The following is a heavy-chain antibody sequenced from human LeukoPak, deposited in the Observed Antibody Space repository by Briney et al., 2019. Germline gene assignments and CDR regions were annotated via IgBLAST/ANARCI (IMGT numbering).Heavy chain of an antibody. V-gene: IGHV1-8*01. D-gene: IGHD6-13*01. J-gene: IGHJ4*02. CDR2: MNPNSGNT. CDR1: GYTFTSYD. CDR3: ARGHKGAAAATDY. Sequence: ASVNVSCKASGYTFTSYDINWVRHATGQGLGWMGWMNPNSGNTGYAQKFQGRVTMTRNTSISTDYMELSSLRSEDTAVYYCARGHKGAAAATDYWGQGTLVTVSS.